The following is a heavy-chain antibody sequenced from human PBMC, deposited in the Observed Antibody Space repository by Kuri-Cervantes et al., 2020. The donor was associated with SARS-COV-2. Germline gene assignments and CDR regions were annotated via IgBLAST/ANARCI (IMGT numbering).Heavy chain of an antibody. CDR3: AREETDIVVVPAAMNWFDP. CDR2: ISSNGGST. V-gene: IGHV3-64*01. Sequence: GGSLRLSCAASGFTFSSYAMHWVRQAPGKGLEYVSAISSNGGSTYYANSVKGRFTISRDNSKNTLYLQMNSLRAEDTAVYYCAREETDIVVVPAAMNWFDPWGQGTLVTVSS. J-gene: IGHJ5*02. CDR1: GFTFSSYA. D-gene: IGHD2-2*01.